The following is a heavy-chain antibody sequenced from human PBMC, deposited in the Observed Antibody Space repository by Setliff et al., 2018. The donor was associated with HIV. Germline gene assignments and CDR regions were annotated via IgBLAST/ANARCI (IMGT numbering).Heavy chain of an antibody. CDR3: ARSPLNYYDKSDAFDI. V-gene: IGHV4-34*09. D-gene: IGHD3-22*01. CDR1: GGSFSGYS. J-gene: IGHJ3*02. Sequence: SETLSLTCAVSGGSFSGYSWSWIRQPPGKGLEWIGEINHSASTYYSPSLKSLVTISVDTSKNQFSLKLSSVTAADTAVYYCARSPLNYYDKSDAFDIWGQGTMVTVSS. CDR2: INHSAST.